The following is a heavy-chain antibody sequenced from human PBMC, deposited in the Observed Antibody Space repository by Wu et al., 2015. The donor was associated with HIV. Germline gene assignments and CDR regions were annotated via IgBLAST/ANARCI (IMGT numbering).Heavy chain of an antibody. CDR3: ARVAAAGTRADAFDI. CDR1: GYNFTTYY. D-gene: IGHD6-13*01. Sequence: QVQLVQSGAEVKKPGASVKISCKAVGYNFTTYYIHWVRQAPGQGLEWMGIINPSGGSTSYAQKFQGRVTMTRDTSTSTVYMEVSSLRSEDTAVYYCARVAAAGTRADAFDIWGQGTMVTVSS. J-gene: IGHJ3*02. V-gene: IGHV1-46*03. CDR2: INPSGGST.